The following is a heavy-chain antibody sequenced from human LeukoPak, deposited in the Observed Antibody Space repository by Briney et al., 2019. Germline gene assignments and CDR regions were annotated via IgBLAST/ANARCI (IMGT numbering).Heavy chain of an antibody. Sequence: GGSLRLSCAVSGFTFSSYAMSWVRQAPGKGLEWVSAISGSGGSTYYADSVKGRFTISRDNSKNTLYLQMSSLRAEDTAVYYCAKSYDFWSGYYTAYWGQGTLVTVSS. D-gene: IGHD3-3*01. V-gene: IGHV3-23*01. CDR3: AKSYDFWSGYYTAY. J-gene: IGHJ4*02. CDR1: GFTFSSYA. CDR2: ISGSGGST.